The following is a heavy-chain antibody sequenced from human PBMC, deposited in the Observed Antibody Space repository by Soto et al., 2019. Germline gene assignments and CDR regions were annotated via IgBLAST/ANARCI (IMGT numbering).Heavy chain of an antibody. J-gene: IGHJ4*02. V-gene: IGHV3-30*18. D-gene: IGHD3-22*01. CDR3: XKDMGITMIVVVITIDY. CDR2: ISYDGSNK. CDR1: GFTFSSYG. Sequence: GGSLRLSCAASGFTFSSYGMHWVRQAPGKGLEWVAVISYDGSNKYYADSVKGRFTISRDNSKNTLYLQMNSLRAEDTAVYYCXKDMGITMIVVVITIDYWGQGTLVTVSS.